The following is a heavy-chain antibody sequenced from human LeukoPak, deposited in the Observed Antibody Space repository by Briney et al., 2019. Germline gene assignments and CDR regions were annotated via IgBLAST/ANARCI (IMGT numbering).Heavy chain of an antibody. D-gene: IGHD2-2*01. J-gene: IGHJ6*02. CDR3: ATERGPAAYYYYYGMDV. CDR1: TSYY. Sequence: ASVKVSCKASTSYYMHWVRQAPGQGLEWMGIINPSGGSTSYAQKFQGRVTMTRDTSTSTVYMELSSLRSEDTAVYYCATERGPAAYYYYYGMDVWGQGTTVTVSS. CDR2: INPSGGST. V-gene: IGHV1-46*01.